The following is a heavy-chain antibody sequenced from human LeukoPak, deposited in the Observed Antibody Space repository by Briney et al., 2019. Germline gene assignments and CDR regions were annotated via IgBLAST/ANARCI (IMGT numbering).Heavy chain of an antibody. J-gene: IGHJ4*02. CDR1: GFTFSSYG. V-gene: IGHV3-30*18. CDR2: ISYDGSNR. D-gene: IGHD6-19*01. Sequence: GRPLRLSCVASGFTFSSYGMQWVRQAPGKGLEWVALISYDGSNRNYADSVKGRFTISRDNSKNTLYLQMNSLRAEDTAVYYCAKDHGSGWFPDYWGQGTLVTVSS. CDR3: AKDHGSGWFPDY.